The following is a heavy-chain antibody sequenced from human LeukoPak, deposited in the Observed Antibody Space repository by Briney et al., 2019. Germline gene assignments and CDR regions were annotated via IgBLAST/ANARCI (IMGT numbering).Heavy chain of an antibody. CDR2: IYPNNGGT. J-gene: IGHJ4*02. V-gene: IGHV1-2*02. Sequence: ASVKVSCKTSGYTFTGYYMHWVRQAPGQGLEWMEWIYPNNGGTNYAQKFQGRVTMTRDTSISTAYMELSRLRSDDTAVYYCARDASGNDYWGQGTLVTVSS. CDR3: ARDASGNDY. CDR1: GYTFTGYY.